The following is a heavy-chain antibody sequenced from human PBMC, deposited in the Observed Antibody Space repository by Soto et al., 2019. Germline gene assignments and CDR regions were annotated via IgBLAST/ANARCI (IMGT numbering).Heavy chain of an antibody. D-gene: IGHD3-22*01. CDR1: GGTFSSYA. J-gene: IGHJ5*02. V-gene: IGHV1-69*13. CDR2: IIPIFGTA. Sequence: SVKVSCKASGGTFSSYAISWVRQAPGQGLEWMGGIIPIFGTANYAQKFQGRVTITADESTSTAYMELSSLRSEDTAVYYCARDPDSSGYYSSWFDPWGQGTLGTVSS. CDR3: ARDPDSSGYYSSWFDP.